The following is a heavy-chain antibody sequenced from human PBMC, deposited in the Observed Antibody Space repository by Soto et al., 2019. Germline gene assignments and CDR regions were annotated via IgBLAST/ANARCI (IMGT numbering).Heavy chain of an antibody. CDR1: GFTFSDYY. Sequence: QVQLVESGGGLVQTSGSLRIACVASGFTFSDYYMSWVRQAPGKGLEWVSYISSTGNTIYYADSVKGRFTISRDNAKNSVYLQMKNLRAEDTALYFCAKMSSENYYDPVFSWGQGTLVTVSS. J-gene: IGHJ4*02. CDR2: ISSTGNTI. CDR3: AKMSSENYYDPVFS. D-gene: IGHD3-22*01. V-gene: IGHV3-11*01.